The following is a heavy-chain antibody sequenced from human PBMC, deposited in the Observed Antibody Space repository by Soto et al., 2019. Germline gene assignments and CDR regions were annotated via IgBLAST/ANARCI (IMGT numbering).Heavy chain of an antibody. CDR1: GGSFSGYY. V-gene: IGHV4-59*01. D-gene: IGHD4-17*01. Sequence: PSETLSLTCAVYGGSFSGYYWSWIRQPPGKGLEWIGYIYYSGSTNYNPSLKSRVTISVDTSKNQFSLKLSSVTAADTAVYYCGRGYYGDYLYYFDYGGQGTLVTVSS. CDR2: IYYSGST. CDR3: GRGYYGDYLYYFDY. J-gene: IGHJ4*02.